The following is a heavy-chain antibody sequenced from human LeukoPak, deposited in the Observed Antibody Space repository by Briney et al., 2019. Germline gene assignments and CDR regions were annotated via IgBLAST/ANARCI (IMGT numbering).Heavy chain of an antibody. CDR2: IIPIFGTA. J-gene: IGHJ5*02. CDR3: AALSSGWYGGGYNWFDP. Sequence: GASVKVSCKASGGTFSSYAISWVRQAPGQGLEWMGGIIPIFGTANYAQKFQGRVTITADESTSTAYMELSSLRSEDTAVYYCAALSSGWYGGGYNWFDPWGQGTLVTVSS. V-gene: IGHV1-69*13. D-gene: IGHD6-19*01. CDR1: GGTFSSYA.